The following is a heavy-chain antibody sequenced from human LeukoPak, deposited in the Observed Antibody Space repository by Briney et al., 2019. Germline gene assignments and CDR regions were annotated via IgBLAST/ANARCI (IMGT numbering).Heavy chain of an antibody. V-gene: IGHV3-30*02. CDR3: AKTFSSDWYFDY. Sequence: GGSLRLSCAASGFPFSSYAMHWVRQAPGKGLEWVAFIRYDGNNKYYADSVKGRFTISRDNSKNTLYLQMNSLRAEDTAVYYCAKTFSSDWYFDYWGQGTLVTVAS. CDR1: GFPFSSYA. D-gene: IGHD6-25*01. J-gene: IGHJ4*02. CDR2: IRYDGNNK.